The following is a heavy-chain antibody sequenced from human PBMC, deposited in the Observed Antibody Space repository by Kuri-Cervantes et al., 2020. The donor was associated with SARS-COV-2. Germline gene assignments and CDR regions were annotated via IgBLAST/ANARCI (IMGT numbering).Heavy chain of an antibody. J-gene: IGHJ4*02. CDR2: IYSGGST. CDR1: GFTVSSNY. D-gene: IGHD4-23*01. V-gene: IGHV3-66*01. Sequence: GESLKISCAASGFTVSSNYMSWVRQAPGKGLEWVSVIYSGGSTYYADSVKGRFTISRDNSKNTLYLQMNSLRAEDTAVYYCARYGGNPVDYWGQGTRVTVSS. CDR3: ARYGGNPVDY.